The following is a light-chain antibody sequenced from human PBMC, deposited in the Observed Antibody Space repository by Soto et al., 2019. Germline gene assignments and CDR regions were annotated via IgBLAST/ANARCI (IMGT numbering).Light chain of an antibody. Sequence: QYALTQPASVSGSPGQSITISCTGTSSDVGAYNYVSWYQHHPGKAPKLVIYEVSNRPSGVSNRFSGSKSGNTASLTISGLQAEDEADYYCNSYTTSTTLVFGGGTKLTVL. J-gene: IGLJ2*01. CDR2: EVS. CDR1: SSDVGAYNY. V-gene: IGLV2-14*01. CDR3: NSYTTSTTLV.